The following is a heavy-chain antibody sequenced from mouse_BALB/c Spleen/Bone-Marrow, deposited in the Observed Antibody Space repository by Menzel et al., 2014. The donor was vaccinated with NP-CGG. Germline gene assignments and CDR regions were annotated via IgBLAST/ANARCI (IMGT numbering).Heavy chain of an antibody. D-gene: IGHD1-1*01. CDR2: IWDGGST. J-gene: IGHJ4*01. Sequence: VQLQQSGPGLVAPSQTLSITCTVSGFSFTSYGVHWVRQPPGKGLEWLGVIWDGGSTNYNSALMSRLTTSTDNTKSQVFLKMNILQPDDTAMYYCSSEHCGSSYGYAMDYWGQGTSVTVSS. CDR1: GFSFTSYG. CDR3: SSEHCGSSYGYAMDY. V-gene: IGHV2-9*02.